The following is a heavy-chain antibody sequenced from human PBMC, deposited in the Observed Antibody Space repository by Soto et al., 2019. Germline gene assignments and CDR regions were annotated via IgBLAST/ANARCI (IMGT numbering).Heavy chain of an antibody. V-gene: IGHV5-10-1*01. CDR1: GYSFTSYW. CDR3: ARPAYSSSWQDAFDI. J-gene: IGHJ3*02. D-gene: IGHD6-13*01. Sequence: PGESLKISCKGSGYSFTSYWISWVRQMPGKGLEWMGRIDPSDSYTNYSPSFQGHVTISADKSISTAYLQWSSLKASDTAMYYCARPAYSSSWQDAFDIWGQGTMVT. CDR2: IDPSDSYT.